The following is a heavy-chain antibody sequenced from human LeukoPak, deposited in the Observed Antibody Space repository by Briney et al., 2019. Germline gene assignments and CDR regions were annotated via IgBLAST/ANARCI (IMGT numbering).Heavy chain of an antibody. V-gene: IGHV3-33*01. CDR1: GFTFSSYG. J-gene: IGHJ4*02. Sequence: PGGSLRLSCAASGFTFSSYGMHWVRQAPGKGLEWVAVIWYDGSNKYYADSVKGRFTISRDNSKNTLYLQMNSLRAEDTAVYYCARETYYYDSSGYLPPDYWGQGTLVTVSS. CDR3: ARETYYYDSSGYLPPDY. CDR2: IWYDGSNK. D-gene: IGHD3-22*01.